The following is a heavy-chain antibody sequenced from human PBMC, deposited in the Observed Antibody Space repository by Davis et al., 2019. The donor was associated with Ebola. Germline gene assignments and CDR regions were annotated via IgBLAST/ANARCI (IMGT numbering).Heavy chain of an antibody. D-gene: IGHD5-12*01. CDR1: AASFSGYY. CDR3: AGNSGVYYYGMEV. CDR2: IYSGGST. J-gene: IGHJ6*02. V-gene: IGHV3-53*04. Sequence: ETLSLTCAVYAASFSGYYWSWVRQAPGTGLEWASVIYSGGSTYYADPVKGRFTISRHNSKNTLYLQMNSLRAEDTAVYYCAGNSGVYYYGMEVWGQGTTVTVSS.